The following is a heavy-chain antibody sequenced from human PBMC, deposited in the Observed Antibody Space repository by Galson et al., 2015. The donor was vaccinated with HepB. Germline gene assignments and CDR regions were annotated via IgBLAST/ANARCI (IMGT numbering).Heavy chain of an antibody. V-gene: IGHV4-31*03. CDR3: ARVSLGEDSSSHGGNYYYYYGMDV. CDR2: IYYSGST. Sequence: TLSLTCTVSGGSISSGGYYWSWIRQHPGKGLEWIGYIYYSGSTYYNPSLKSRVTISVDTSKNQFSLKLSSVTAADTAVYYCARVSLGEDSSSHGGNYYYYYGMDVWGQGTTVTVSS. CDR1: GGSISSGGYY. D-gene: IGHD6-6*01. J-gene: IGHJ6*02.